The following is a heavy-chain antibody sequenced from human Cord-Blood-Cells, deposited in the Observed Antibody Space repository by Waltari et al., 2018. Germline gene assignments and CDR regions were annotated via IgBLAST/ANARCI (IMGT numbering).Heavy chain of an antibody. J-gene: IGHJ4*02. Sequence: QVQMVQSGAEVKKPGASVKVSCKASGCPITSHDITWERQATGQGLEWMGWMKPNRSNTGYAQRFQGRATMTRNTSISTAYMELSSLRSEDTAVYYCAIGWRHMISGYDYWGQGTLVTVSS. CDR2: MKPNRSNT. V-gene: IGHV1-8*01. CDR1: GCPITSHD. CDR3: AIGWRHMISGYDY. D-gene: IGHD5-12*01.